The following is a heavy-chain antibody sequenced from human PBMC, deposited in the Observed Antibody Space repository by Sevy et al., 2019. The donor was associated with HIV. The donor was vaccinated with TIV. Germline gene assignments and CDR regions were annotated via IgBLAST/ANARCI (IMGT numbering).Heavy chain of an antibody. Sequence: ASVKVSCKASGYTFTGHYLHWVRQAPGRGLEWMGWIDPISAGTNYAQKFKGRVTMARDTSISTAYMELSRLRFDDTAMYYCVRIRFQTGAFDSWCQGTLVTVSS. J-gene: IGHJ4*02. CDR3: VRIRFQTGAFDS. D-gene: IGHD7-27*01. CDR2: IDPISAGT. CDR1: GYTFTGHY. V-gene: IGHV1-2*02.